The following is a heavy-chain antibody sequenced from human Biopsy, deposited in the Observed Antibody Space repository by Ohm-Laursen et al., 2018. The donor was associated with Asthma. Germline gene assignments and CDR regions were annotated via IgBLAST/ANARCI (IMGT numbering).Heavy chain of an antibody. V-gene: IGHV4-39*01. D-gene: IGHD3-3*01. CDR3: ARFTASITIFGVVNNWFDP. CDR1: GGSISSSSYY. J-gene: IGHJ5*02. CDR2: IYYSGST. Sequence: GTLSLTCTVSGGSISSSSYYWGWIRQPPGKGLEWIGSIYYSGSTYYNPSLKSRVTISVDTSKNQFSLKLSFVTAADTAVYYCARFTASITIFGVVNNWFDPWGQGTLVTVSS.